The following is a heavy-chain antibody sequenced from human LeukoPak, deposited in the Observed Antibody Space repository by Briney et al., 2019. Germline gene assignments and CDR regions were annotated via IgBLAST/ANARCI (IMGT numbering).Heavy chain of an antibody. CDR2: IYWNDDK. CDR1: GFSLSTSGVG. V-gene: IGHV2-5*01. D-gene: IGHD3-22*01. Sequence: GPTLVKPTQTLTLTCTFSGFSLSTSGVGVGWIRQPLTKALERFDVIYWNDDKRYSPSLKSRLTITKDTSKNQVVITMTNMDPVDTATYYCAHTPSYDSSGSSFDYWGQGTLVTVSS. J-gene: IGHJ4*02. CDR3: AHTPSYDSSGSSFDY.